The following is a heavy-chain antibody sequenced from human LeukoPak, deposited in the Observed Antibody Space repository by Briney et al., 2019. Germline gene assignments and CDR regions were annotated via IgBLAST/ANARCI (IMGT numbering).Heavy chain of an antibody. CDR1: GYSFTSYW. J-gene: IGHJ4*02. D-gene: IGHD3-22*01. Sequence: GESLKISCKGSGYSFTSYWIGWVRRMPGKGLEWMGIIYPGDSDTRYSPSFQGQVTISADKSISTAYLQWSSLKASDTAMYYCARLAPNYYDSSGLLGSLDYWGQGTLVTVSS. CDR3: ARLAPNYYDSSGLLGSLDY. CDR2: IYPGDSDT. V-gene: IGHV5-51*01.